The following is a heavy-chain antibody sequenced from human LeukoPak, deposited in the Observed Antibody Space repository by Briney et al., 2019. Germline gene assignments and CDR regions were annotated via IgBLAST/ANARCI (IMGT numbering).Heavy chain of an antibody. CDR3: ASEPFLSGSGYYYGVYVY. CDR1: GGTFSSYA. V-gene: IGHV1-69*01. CDR2: IIPIFGTA. D-gene: IGHD3-22*01. Sequence: GSSVTVSCTASGGTFSSYAISWVRQAPGQGLEWMGGIIPIFGTANYAQKFQGRVTITADESTSTAYMELSSLRSEDTAVYYCASEPFLSGSGYYYGVYVYWGQGTLVTVSS. J-gene: IGHJ4*02.